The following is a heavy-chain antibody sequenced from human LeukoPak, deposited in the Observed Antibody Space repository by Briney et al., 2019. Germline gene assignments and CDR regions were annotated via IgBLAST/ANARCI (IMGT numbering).Heavy chain of an antibody. D-gene: IGHD3-10*01. V-gene: IGHV4-39*01. CDR3: ARFGEFLLFDY. CDR1: GGSISSSSYY. CDR2: IYYSGST. J-gene: IGHJ4*02. Sequence: SETLSLTCTVSGGSISSSSYYWGWIRQPPGKGLEWIGSIYYSGSTYYNPSLKSRVTISVDTSKNQFSLKLSSVTAADTAVYYCARFGEFLLFDYWGQGTLVTVSS.